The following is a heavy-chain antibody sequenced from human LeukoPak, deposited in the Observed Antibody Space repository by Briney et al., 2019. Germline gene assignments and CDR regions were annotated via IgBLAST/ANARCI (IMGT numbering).Heavy chain of an antibody. D-gene: IGHD4-23*01. CDR1: GVSISSSSYY. Sequence: SETLSLTCTVSGVSISSSSYYWGWIRQPPGKGLEWIGSIYYSGSTYYNPSLKSRVTISVDTSKNQFSLKLSSVTAADTAVYYCGVCWGGNSDYFDYWGQGTLVTVSS. CDR2: IYYSGST. J-gene: IGHJ4*02. CDR3: GVCWGGNSDYFDY. V-gene: IGHV4-39*07.